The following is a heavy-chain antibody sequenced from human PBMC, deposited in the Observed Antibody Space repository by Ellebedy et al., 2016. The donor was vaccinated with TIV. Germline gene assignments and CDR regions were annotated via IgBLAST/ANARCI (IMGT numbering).Heavy chain of an antibody. CDR2: ISGSRSII. V-gene: IGHV3-11*01. J-gene: IGHJ3*02. CDR1: GFTFSDYY. D-gene: IGHD2-21*02. Sequence: PGGSLRLSCAASGFTFSDYYMSWIRQAPGKGLEWVSYISGSRSIIYYADSVKGRFTISRDNAKNSLYLQMSSLRSEDTAVYFCTTDSSKSALVMMTSAHAFDIWGQGTMVIVSS. CDR3: TTDSSKSALVMMTSAHAFDI.